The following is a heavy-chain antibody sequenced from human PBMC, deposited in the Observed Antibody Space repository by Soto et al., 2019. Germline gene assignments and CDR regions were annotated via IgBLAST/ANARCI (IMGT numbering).Heavy chain of an antibody. CDR2: ISYDGSNK. D-gene: IGHD6-19*01. CDR3: AKDSGPSGWNFDY. V-gene: IGHV3-30*18. CDR1: GFTFSSYG. J-gene: IGHJ4*02. Sequence: QVQLVESGGGVVQPGRSLRLSCAASGFTFSSYGMHWVRQAPGKGLEWVAVISYDGSNKYYADSVKGRFTISRDNSKXTXXXXXXSLRAEDTAVYYCAKDSGPSGWNFDYWGQGTLVTVSS.